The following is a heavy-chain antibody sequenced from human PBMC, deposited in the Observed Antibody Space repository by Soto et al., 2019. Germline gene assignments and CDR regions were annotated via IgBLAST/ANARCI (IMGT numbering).Heavy chain of an antibody. Sequence: ESGGGLVEPGGSLRLYCAASGFRFRDHYMTWIRQSPGKGLEWVSKISGGGTTIYYADSVKGRFTVSRDNAKNSLYLQMNIMSTEDTAVYYCDGDPYYYGSAFWGQGTLVTVSS. V-gene: IGHV3-11*01. D-gene: IGHD3-10*01. CDR2: ISGGGTTI. J-gene: IGHJ4*02. CDR1: GFRFRDHY. CDR3: DGDPYYYGSAF.